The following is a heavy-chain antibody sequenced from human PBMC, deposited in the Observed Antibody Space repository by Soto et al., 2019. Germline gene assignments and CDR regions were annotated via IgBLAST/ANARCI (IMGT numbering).Heavy chain of an antibody. D-gene: IGHD6-13*01. CDR2: ISGSGGST. Sequence: GGSLRLSCAASGFTFSSYAMSWVRQAPGKGLEWVSAISGSGGSTYYADSVKGRFTISRDNSKNTLYLQMNSLRAEDTAVYYCAKDKGVRAAAVDVWDYWGQGTLVTVSS. CDR3: AKDKGVRAAAVDVWDY. CDR1: GFTFSSYA. J-gene: IGHJ4*02. V-gene: IGHV3-23*01.